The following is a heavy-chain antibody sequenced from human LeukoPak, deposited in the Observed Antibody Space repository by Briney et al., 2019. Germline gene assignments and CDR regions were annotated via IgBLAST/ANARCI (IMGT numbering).Heavy chain of an antibody. V-gene: IGHV4-39*01. CDR2: IYYSGST. J-gene: IGHJ4*02. D-gene: IGHD3-9*01. CDR3: ARRFTPYYDILTGYPPTYYFDY. Sequence: PSETLSLTCTVSGGSISSSSYYWGWIRQPPGKGLEWIGSIYYSGSTYYNPSLKSRVTISVDTSKNQFSLKLSSVTAADTAVYYCARRFTPYYDILTGYPPTYYFDYWGQGTLVTVSS. CDR1: GGSISSSSYY.